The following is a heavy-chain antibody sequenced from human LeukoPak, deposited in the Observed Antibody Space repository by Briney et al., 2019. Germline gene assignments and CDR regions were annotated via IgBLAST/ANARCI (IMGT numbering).Heavy chain of an antibody. Sequence: GGSLRLSCAASGLTFSSYWMHWVRQGPGKGLEWVGFIRSKAYGGTTEYAASVKGRFTISRDDSKSIAYLQMNSLKTEDTAVYYCTRVPCSSTSCYGGIYYYYMDVWGKGTTVTVSS. J-gene: IGHJ6*03. CDR3: TRVPCSSTSCYGGIYYYYMDV. D-gene: IGHD2-2*01. V-gene: IGHV3-49*04. CDR1: GLTFSSYW. CDR2: IRSKAYGGTT.